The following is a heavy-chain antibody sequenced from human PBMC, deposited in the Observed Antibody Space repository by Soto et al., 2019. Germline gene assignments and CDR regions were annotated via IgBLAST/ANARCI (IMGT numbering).Heavy chain of an antibody. CDR1: GGSFSGYY. J-gene: IGHJ6*02. D-gene: IGHD3-10*01. Sequence: QVQLQQWGAGLLKPSETLSLTCGVYGGSFSGYYWSWIRQPPGKGLEWIGEVNHSGSTNYNPSLKSRVTLSVDTSKKQFSLQLRSVTAADTALYYCARKYLPYYCSGSTYGIDVWGQGTTVTVSS. CDR3: ARKYLPYYCSGSTYGIDV. CDR2: VNHSGST. V-gene: IGHV4-34*01.